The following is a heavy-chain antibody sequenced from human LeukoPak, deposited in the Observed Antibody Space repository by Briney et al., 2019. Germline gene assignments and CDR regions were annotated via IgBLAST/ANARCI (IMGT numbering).Heavy chain of an antibody. D-gene: IGHD3-10*01. CDR3: ARALRYYYGSGRNNWFDP. V-gene: IGHV4-34*01. CDR1: GGSFSGYY. Sequence: SETLSLTCAVYGGSFSGYYWSWIRQPPGKGLEWIGEINHSGSTNYNPSPKSRVTISVDTSKNQFSLKLSSVTAADTAVYYCARALRYYYGSGRNNWFDPWGQGTLVTVSS. J-gene: IGHJ5*02. CDR2: INHSGST.